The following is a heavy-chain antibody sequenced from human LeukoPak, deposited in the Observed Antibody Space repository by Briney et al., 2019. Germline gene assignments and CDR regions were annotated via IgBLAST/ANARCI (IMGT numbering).Heavy chain of an antibody. D-gene: IGHD1-26*01. CDR1: GYSFTSHW. V-gene: IGHV5-51*01. CDR2: IYPGDSDT. CDR3: ARLKVGATYFDAFDI. J-gene: IGHJ3*02. Sequence: GESLKISCKGSGYSFTSHWSGWVRQLPGIGLEWMGFIYPGDSDTRYSPSFQGQVTVSADKSIGTAYLQWSSLKASDSAMYYCARLKVGATYFDAFDIWGQGTMVTVSS.